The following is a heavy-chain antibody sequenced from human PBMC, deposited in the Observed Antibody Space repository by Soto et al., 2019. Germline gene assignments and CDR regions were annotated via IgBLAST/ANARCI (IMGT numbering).Heavy chain of an antibody. CDR1: GGTFSSYA. Sequence: QVQLVHSGAEVKKPGSSVKVSCKASGGTFSSYASSWVRQAPGQWLEWMGGIIPIFGTANYAQKFQGRVTITADASTITAYMELSSLKSEDTAVYYCARGGGQMEVLFEGMDVLGQGTKVTVSS. CDR3: ARGGGQMEVLFEGMDV. D-gene: IGHD1-1*01. V-gene: IGHV1-69*01. CDR2: IIPIFGTA. J-gene: IGHJ6*02.